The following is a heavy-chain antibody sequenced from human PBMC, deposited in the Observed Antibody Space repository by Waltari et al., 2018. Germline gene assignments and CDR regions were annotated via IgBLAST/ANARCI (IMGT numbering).Heavy chain of an antibody. V-gene: IGHV1-69*13. Sequence: QVQLVQSGAEVKKPGSSVKVSCKASGGTLSSYAISWVRRAPGQGLEWMGGSIPILRTANDAQKFRCRCTSTADESTSTAYMELSSLRAEDTAVYYCARGGYDLRYYYDGMDVWGQGTTVTVSS. CDR2: SIPILRTA. CDR3: ARGGYDLRYYYDGMDV. D-gene: IGHD5-12*01. J-gene: IGHJ6*02. CDR1: GGTLSSYA.